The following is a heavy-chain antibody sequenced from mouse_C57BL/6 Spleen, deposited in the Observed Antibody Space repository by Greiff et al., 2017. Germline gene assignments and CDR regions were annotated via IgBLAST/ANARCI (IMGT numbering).Heavy chain of an antibody. Sequence: QVQLQQSGPELVKPGASVKISCKASGYAFSSSWMNWVKQRPGKGLEWIGRIYPGDGDTNDNGKFKGKATLTADKSSSTAYMQLSSLTSEDSAVYFCARLGGWEVYFDYWGQGTTLTVSS. J-gene: IGHJ2*01. CDR2: IYPGDGDT. CDR3: ARLGGWEVYFDY. CDR1: GYAFSSSW. V-gene: IGHV1-82*01. D-gene: IGHD4-1*01.